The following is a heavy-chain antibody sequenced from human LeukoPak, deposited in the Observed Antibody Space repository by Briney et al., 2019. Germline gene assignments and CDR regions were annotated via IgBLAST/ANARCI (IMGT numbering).Heavy chain of an antibody. CDR3: ARDLINSSGWYDYYYYGMDV. D-gene: IGHD6-19*01. J-gene: IGHJ6*02. CDR2: MSYDGSNK. CDR1: GFTFSSYA. V-gene: IGHV3-30-3*01. Sequence: GGSLRLSCAASGFTFSSYAMHWVRQAPGKGLEWVAVMSYDGSNKYYADSVKGRFTTSRDNSKNTLYLQMNSLRAEDTAVYYCARDLINSSGWYDYYYYGMDVWGQGTTVTVSS.